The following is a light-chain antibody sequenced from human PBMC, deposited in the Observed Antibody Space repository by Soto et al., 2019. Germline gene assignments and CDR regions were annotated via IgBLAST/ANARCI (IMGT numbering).Light chain of an antibody. Sequence: EIVMTQSPATLSVSPGERATLSCRANQSVSSNLAWYQQKPGQAPRLLIYGASTRATGIPARFSGSGSGTDFTLTISSLQSEDFAVYYCQQYNNLRYTFGQGTKLEIK. J-gene: IGKJ2*01. V-gene: IGKV3-15*01. CDR3: QQYNNLRYT. CDR2: GAS. CDR1: QSVSSN.